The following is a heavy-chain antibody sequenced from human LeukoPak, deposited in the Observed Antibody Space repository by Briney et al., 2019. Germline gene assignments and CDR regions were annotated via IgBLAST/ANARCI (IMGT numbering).Heavy chain of an antibody. CDR2: IYTSGST. CDR1: GGSLSSYY. CDR3: ASSLARSQTYYYYYYMDV. V-gene: IGHV4-4*07. J-gene: IGHJ6*03. D-gene: IGHD2-21*01. Sequence: PETLSLTCTVSGGSLSSYYWSWIRQPAGKGLEWIGRIYTSGSTNYNPSLKSRVTMSVDTSKNQFSLKLSSVTAADTAVYYCASSLARSQTYYYYYYMDVWGKGTTVTVSS.